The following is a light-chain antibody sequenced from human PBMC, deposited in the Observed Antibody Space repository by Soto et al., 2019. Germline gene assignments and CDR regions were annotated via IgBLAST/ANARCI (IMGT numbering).Light chain of an antibody. CDR3: QQRSNWAT. J-gene: IGKJ3*01. V-gene: IGKV3-11*01. CDR1: QSVGPN. CDR2: DAS. Sequence: TQSPATLSVSLGEEVSLSCRASQSVGPNLAWYQQRPGQAPRVLIYDASNRATGIPARFSGSGSVTDFTLTISSLEPEDFAVYYCQQRSNWATFGPGTKVDIK.